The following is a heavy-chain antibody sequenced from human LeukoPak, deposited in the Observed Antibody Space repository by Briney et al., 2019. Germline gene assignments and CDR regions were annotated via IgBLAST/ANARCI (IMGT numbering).Heavy chain of an antibody. Sequence: SETLSLTCTVSGGSISSYDWSWIRQPPGKGLEWIGDIYYSGSTNYNPSLKSRVNISVETSKNQFSLKLSSAIAAATAVYYSASAEDSSGYHPLGYWGQGTLVTVSS. J-gene: IGHJ4*02. CDR2: IYYSGST. D-gene: IGHD3-22*01. CDR3: ASAEDSSGYHPLGY. CDR1: GGSISSYD. V-gene: IGHV4-59*01.